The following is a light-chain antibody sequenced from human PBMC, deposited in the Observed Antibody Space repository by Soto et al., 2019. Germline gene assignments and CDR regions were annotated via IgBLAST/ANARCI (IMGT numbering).Light chain of an antibody. CDR1: QSVSSN. CDR3: QQYNKWPRT. V-gene: IGKV3D-15*01. Sequence: IGILQSPSTLSVSPGERATLSCRASQSVSSNLAWYQQKPGQAPRLLIYGASSRATGIPDRFSGSGSGTEFTLTISSLQSEDFAVYYCQQYNKWPRTFGQGTKVDIK. CDR2: GAS. J-gene: IGKJ1*01.